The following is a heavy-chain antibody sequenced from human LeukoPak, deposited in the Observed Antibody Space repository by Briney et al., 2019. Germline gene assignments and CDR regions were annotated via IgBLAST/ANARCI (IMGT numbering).Heavy chain of an antibody. CDR1: GGSISSYY. J-gene: IGHJ4*02. V-gene: IGHV4-59*01. D-gene: IGHD3-22*01. Sequence: SETLSLTCTVSGGSISSYYWSWIRQPPGKGLEWIGYIYYSGSTNYNPSLKSRVTISVDTSKNQFSLKLSSVTAADTALYYCARGSSSGYYVHFDYWGQGTLVTVSS. CDR3: ARGSSSGYYVHFDY. CDR2: IYYSGST.